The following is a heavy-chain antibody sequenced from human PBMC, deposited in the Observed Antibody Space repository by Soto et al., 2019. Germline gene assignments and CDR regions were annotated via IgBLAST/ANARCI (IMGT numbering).Heavy chain of an antibody. Sequence: SETLSLTCTVSGGSISSDIHYWGWIRQPPGKGLEWIGTIYYSGNTYYNPSLRSRVTISMDTSTNQFSLRLTSVTAADTAVYYCARHTDCGSGSSCLGSDNMDTDAFDIWGQGTMVTV. CDR3: ARHTDCGSGSSCLGSDNMDTDAFDI. CDR2: IYYSGNT. D-gene: IGHD3-10*01. V-gene: IGHV4-39*01. CDR1: GGSISSDIHY. J-gene: IGHJ3*02.